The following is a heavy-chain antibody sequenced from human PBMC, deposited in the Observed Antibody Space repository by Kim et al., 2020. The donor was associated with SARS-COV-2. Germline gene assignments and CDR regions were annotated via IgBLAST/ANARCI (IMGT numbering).Heavy chain of an antibody. Sequence: SETLSLTCTVSGGSISSSSYYWGWIRQPPGKGLEWIGSIYYSGSTYYNPSLKRRVTISVDTSKNQFSLKLSSVTAADTAVYYCAPIVVVVPAAIPWGQGTLVTVSS. CDR1: GGSISSSSYY. V-gene: IGHV4-39*07. CDR3: APIVVVVPAAIP. CDR2: IYYSGST. D-gene: IGHD2-2*01. J-gene: IGHJ5*02.